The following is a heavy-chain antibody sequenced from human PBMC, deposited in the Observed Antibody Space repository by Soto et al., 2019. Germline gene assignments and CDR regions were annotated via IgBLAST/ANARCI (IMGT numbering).Heavy chain of an antibody. D-gene: IGHD4-17*01. CDR2: IYYSGRA. J-gene: IGHJ4*02. V-gene: IGHV4-59*08. CDR3: ARNYGGNVDY. Sequence: QVQLQESGPGLVRPSETLSLTCTVSGGSICSYYWGWIRQPPGKGLEWIGYIYYSGRANYNPSLKSRVTISVATSKNPFSLKLSSATAEDTAEYYGARNYGGNVDYWGQGTLVTVSS. CDR1: GGSICSYY.